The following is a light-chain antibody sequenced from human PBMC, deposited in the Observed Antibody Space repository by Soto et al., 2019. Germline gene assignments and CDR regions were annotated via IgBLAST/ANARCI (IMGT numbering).Light chain of an antibody. J-gene: IGKJ2*01. CDR1: QSISSNY. V-gene: IGKV3-20*01. CDR2: GAS. CDR3: QQYGSSLYT. Sequence: EIVLTQSPGTLSLSPGERATLSCRASQSISSNYLAWYQQKLGQAPRLLIYGASSRATGIPDRFSGSGSGTDFTLNISRLEPEDFAVYYCQQYGSSLYTFGQGTKLEIK.